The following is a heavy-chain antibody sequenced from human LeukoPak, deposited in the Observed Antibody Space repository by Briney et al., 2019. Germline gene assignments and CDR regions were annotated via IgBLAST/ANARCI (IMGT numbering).Heavy chain of an antibody. CDR1: GYTFTSFG. Sequence: GASVKVSCKASGYTFTSFGINWVRQAPGQGLEWMGWMNPNSGSTGHAQKFQGRVTMTRSTSISTAYMELSSLTSADTAMYFCARSRGVLGGGFDSFDVWGQGTMVTVSS. CDR3: ARSRGVLGGGFDSFDV. J-gene: IGHJ3*01. V-gene: IGHV1-8*02. CDR2: MNPNSGST. D-gene: IGHD3-16*01.